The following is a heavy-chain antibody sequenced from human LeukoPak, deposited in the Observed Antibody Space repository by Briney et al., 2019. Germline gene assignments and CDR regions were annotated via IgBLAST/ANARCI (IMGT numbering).Heavy chain of an antibody. V-gene: IGHV4-34*01. D-gene: IGHD3-10*01. CDR2: ISYSGNT. J-gene: IGHJ2*01. CDR1: GGSFSTYY. CDR3: ARHGFDPVQNVAHWYFDL. Sequence: PSETLSLTCAVYGGSFSTYYWTWIRQPPGKGLEWIAEISYSGNTNYNPSLKSRVTIGTSKNEISLNLTSVTAADTAVYYCARHGFDPVQNVAHWYFDLWGHGTLVTVSS.